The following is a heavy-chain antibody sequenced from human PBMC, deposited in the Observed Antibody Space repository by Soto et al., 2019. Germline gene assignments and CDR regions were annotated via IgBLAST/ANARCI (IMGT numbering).Heavy chain of an antibody. CDR2: IKQDGSEK. CDR3: ARARLRYFDWLLLRGAFDI. CDR1: GFTFSSYW. V-gene: IGHV3-7*01. J-gene: IGHJ3*02. Sequence: GGSLRLSCAASGFTFSSYWMSWVRQAPGKGLEWVANIKQDGSEKYYVDSVKGRFTISRDNAKNSLYLQMNSLRAEDTAVYYCARARLRYFDWLLLRGAFDIWGQGTMVTVSS. D-gene: IGHD3-9*01.